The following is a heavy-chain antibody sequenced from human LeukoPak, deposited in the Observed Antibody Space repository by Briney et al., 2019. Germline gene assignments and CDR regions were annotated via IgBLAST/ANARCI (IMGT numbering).Heavy chain of an antibody. J-gene: IGHJ4*02. Sequence: PSETLSLTCAVYGGSFSGYYWSWIRQRPGKGLEWIGEINHSASTNYHPSLKSRVTISVDTSKNQFSLKLSSVNAADKAVYYCARRSSSGYYFGYWGQGTLVTVSS. V-gene: IGHV4-34*01. CDR1: GGSFSGYY. D-gene: IGHD3-22*01. CDR2: INHSAST. CDR3: ARRSSSGYYFGY.